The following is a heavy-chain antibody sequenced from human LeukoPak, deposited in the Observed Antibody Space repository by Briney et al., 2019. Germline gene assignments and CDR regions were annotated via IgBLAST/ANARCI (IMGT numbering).Heavy chain of an antibody. CDR3: GRSPYSSSWNQNMDV. CDR2: INHSGST. Sequence: SETLSLTCAVYGGSFSGYYWSWIRQPPGKGLEWIGEINHSGSTNYNPSLKSRVTISVDTSKNQFSLKLSSVTAADTAVYYCGRSPYSSSWNQNMDVWGKGTTVTVSS. V-gene: IGHV4-34*01. CDR1: GGSFSGYY. J-gene: IGHJ6*03. D-gene: IGHD6-13*01.